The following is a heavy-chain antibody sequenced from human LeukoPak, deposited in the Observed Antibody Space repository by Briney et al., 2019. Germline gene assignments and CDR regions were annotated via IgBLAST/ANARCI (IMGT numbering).Heavy chain of an antibody. J-gene: IGHJ6*02. CDR3: ARDLKSLTGTTDFYLYYGMDV. CDR2: ISGRGTYI. Sequence: GGSLRLSCAASGFTFSSHSMKWVRQAPGKGLEWVSSISGRGTYIYYADSVKGRFTISRDNAENSLYLQMSSLRAGDTAVYYCARDLKSLTGTTDFYLYYGMDVWGQGTTVTVSS. V-gene: IGHV3-21*01. CDR1: GFTFSSHS. D-gene: IGHD1-20*01.